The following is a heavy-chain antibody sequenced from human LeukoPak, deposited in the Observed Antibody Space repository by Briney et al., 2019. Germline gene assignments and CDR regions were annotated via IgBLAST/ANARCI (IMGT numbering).Heavy chain of an antibody. CDR2: IRWNSGSI. Sequence: LRLSCAASGFTFSDYWMHWVRQAPGKGLEWVSGIRWNSGSIGYADSVKGRFTISRDNAKNSLYLEMNSLRAEDTALYYCAKDRGYYGSGKAFDIWGQGTMVTVSS. V-gene: IGHV3-9*01. J-gene: IGHJ3*02. CDR3: AKDRGYYGSGKAFDI. D-gene: IGHD3-10*01. CDR1: GFTFSDYW.